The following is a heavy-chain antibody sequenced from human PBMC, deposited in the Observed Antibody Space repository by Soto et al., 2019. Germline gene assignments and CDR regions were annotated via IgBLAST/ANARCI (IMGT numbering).Heavy chain of an antibody. Sequence: QVQLVQSGAEVKKPGSSVKVSCKASGGTFSSYAISWVRQAPGQGLEWMGGIVPIFGTANYAQKFQGRVTMTADKSTSTAYMEVSSLRSEDQAVYYCASHRAPLGDCSGGSCDNWFDPWGQGTLVTVSS. J-gene: IGHJ5*02. CDR2: IVPIFGTA. CDR1: GGTFSSYA. D-gene: IGHD2-15*01. V-gene: IGHV1-69*06. CDR3: ASHRAPLGDCSGGSCDNWFDP.